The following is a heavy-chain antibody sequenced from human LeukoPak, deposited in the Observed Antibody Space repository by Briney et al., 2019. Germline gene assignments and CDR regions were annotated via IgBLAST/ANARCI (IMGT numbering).Heavy chain of an antibody. D-gene: IGHD3-3*01. Sequence: SVKVSCKASGGTFISYAISWVRQAPGQGLEWMGGIIPIFGTANYAQKFQGRVTITADESTSTAYMELSSLRSEDTAVYYCAREHDFWSPYAFDIWGQGTMVTVSS. CDR3: AREHDFWSPYAFDI. J-gene: IGHJ3*02. CDR1: GGTFISYA. V-gene: IGHV1-69*13. CDR2: IIPIFGTA.